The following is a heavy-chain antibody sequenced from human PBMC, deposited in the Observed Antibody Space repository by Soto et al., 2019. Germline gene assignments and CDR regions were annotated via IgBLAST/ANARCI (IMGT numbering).Heavy chain of an antibody. J-gene: IGHJ3*02. CDR3: AKGWEASIADAFDI. Sequence: EVQVLESGGDLVQPGGSLRLTCTGSGFTFSTSSMSWVRQAPGKGLEWVSSISDNSGTRFYADSVKGRFTTSRDNSKDTVYLQMHNLRVEDTALYYCAKGWEASIADAFDIWGQGTMVTVSS. CDR1: GFTFSTSS. CDR2: ISDNSGTR. V-gene: IGHV3-23*01. D-gene: IGHD1-26*01.